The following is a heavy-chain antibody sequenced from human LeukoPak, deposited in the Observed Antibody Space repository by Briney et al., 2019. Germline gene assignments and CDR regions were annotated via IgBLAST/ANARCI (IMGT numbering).Heavy chain of an antibody. CDR3: AAYYYDSSGYLADSYYFEH. D-gene: IGHD3-22*01. CDR2: IIPIFGTA. J-gene: IGHJ4*02. CDR1: GGTFSSYA. Sequence: GSSVKVSCKAPGGTFSSYAISWVRQAPGQGLEWMGGIIPIFGTANYAQKFQGRVTITADESTSTAYMELSSLRSEDTAVYYCAAYYYDSSGYLADSYYFEHWGQGTLVTVSS. V-gene: IGHV1-69*01.